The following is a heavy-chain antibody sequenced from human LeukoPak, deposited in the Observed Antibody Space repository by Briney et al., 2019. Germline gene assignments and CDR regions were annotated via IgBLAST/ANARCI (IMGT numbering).Heavy chain of an antibody. CDR3: ARLTRITMVRGVIMDV. Sequence: PSETLSLTCAVYGGSFSGYYWSWIRQPPGKGLEWIGEINHSGSTNYNPSLKSRVTISVDTSKNQFSLKLSSVTAADTAVYYCARLTRITMVRGVIMDVWGKGTTVTVSS. CDR2: INHSGST. D-gene: IGHD3-10*01. J-gene: IGHJ6*04. CDR1: GGSFSGYY. V-gene: IGHV4-34*01.